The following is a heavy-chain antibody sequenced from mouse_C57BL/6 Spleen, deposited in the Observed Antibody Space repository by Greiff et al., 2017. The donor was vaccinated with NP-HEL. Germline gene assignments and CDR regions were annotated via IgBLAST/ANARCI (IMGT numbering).Heavy chain of an antibody. Sequence: VQLQESGAELVKPGASVKLSCKASGYTFTEYTIHWVKQRSGQGLEWIGWFYPGSGSLKYNEKFKDKATLTADKSSSTVSMELSRLTSEDSAVYFCARHEGGLYDYDGRARFAYWGQGTLVTVSA. V-gene: IGHV1-62-2*01. CDR2: FYPGSGSL. J-gene: IGHJ3*01. CDR3: ARHEGGLYDYDGRARFAY. D-gene: IGHD2-4*01. CDR1: GYTFTEYT.